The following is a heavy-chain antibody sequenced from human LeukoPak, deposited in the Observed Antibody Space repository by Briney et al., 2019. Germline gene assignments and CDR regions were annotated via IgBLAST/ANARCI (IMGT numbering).Heavy chain of an antibody. D-gene: IGHD2-2*01. V-gene: IGHV1-69*13. J-gene: IGHJ6*02. CDR2: IIPTFGTA. Sequence: ASVKVSCKASGGTFSSYAISWVRQAPGQGLEWMGGIIPTFGTANYAQKFQGRVTITADESTSTAYMELSSLRSEDTAVYYCARGPDIVVVPAARYYYYYYGMDVWGQGTTVTVSS. CDR3: ARGPDIVVVPAARYYYYYYGMDV. CDR1: GGTFSSYA.